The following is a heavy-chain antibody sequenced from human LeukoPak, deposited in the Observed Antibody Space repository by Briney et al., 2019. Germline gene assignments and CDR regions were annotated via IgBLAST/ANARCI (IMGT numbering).Heavy chain of an antibody. J-gene: IGHJ4*02. Sequence: PSETLSLTCAVYGGSFSGYYWSWIRQPPGKGLEWIGSIYYSGSTYYNPSLKSRVTISVDTSKNQFSLKLSSVTAADTAVYYCARAPFDYWGQGTLVTVSS. CDR3: ARAPFDY. CDR2: IYYSGST. V-gene: IGHV4-34*01. CDR1: GGSFSGYY.